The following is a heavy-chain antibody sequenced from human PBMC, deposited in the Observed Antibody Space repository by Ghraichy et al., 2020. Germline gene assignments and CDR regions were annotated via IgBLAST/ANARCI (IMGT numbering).Heavy chain of an antibody. CDR2: IRYDGSNK. V-gene: IGHV3-30*02. CDR1: GFTFSSYG. CDR3: AKTYSGSHTGYYYYYMDV. Sequence: GGSLRLSCAASGFTFSSYGMHWVRQAPGKGLEWVAFIRYDGSNKYYADSVKGRFTISRDSSKNTLYLQMNSLRAEDTAVYYCAKTYSGSHTGYYYYYMDVWGKGTTVTVSS. J-gene: IGHJ6*03. D-gene: IGHD1-26*01.